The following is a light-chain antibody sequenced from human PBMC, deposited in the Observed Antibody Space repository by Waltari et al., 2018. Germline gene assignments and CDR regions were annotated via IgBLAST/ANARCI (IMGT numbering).Light chain of an antibody. Sequence: QLVLTQSPSASASLGASVKLTCTLSSGHSSNVIAWLQQQPEKGPRYLMKVTSDGSDSKGDGIPDRFSGAGSGAERYLTISSLQSEDEADYYCQTGGHGTWVFGGGTKLTVL. J-gene: IGLJ3*02. CDR1: SGHSSNV. CDR3: QTGGHGTWV. V-gene: IGLV4-69*01. CDR2: VTSDGSD.